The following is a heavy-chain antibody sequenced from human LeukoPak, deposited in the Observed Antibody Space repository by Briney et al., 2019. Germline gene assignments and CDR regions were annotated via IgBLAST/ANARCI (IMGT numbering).Heavy chain of an antibody. CDR2: INPSGGST. CDR3: ARDRDSSGWNPRYYFDY. D-gene: IGHD6-19*01. Sequence: ASVKVSCKASGYTFTSYYMHWVRQAPGQGLEWMGIINPSGGSTCYAQKFQGRVTMTRDMSTSTVYMELSSLRSEDTAVYYCARDRDSSGWNPRYYFDYWGQGTLVTVSS. CDR1: GYTFTSYY. J-gene: IGHJ4*02. V-gene: IGHV1-46*01.